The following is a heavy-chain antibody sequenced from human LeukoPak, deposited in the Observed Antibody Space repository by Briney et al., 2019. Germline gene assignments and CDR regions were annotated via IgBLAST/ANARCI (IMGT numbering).Heavy chain of an antibody. CDR1: GGSISGYC. CDR3: ARDQGSIFDY. CDR2: IYYSGST. J-gene: IGHJ4*02. D-gene: IGHD2-15*01. V-gene: IGHV4-59*01. Sequence: SETLSLTCTVSGGSISGYCWSWLRQPPGKGLEWIGYIYYSGSTNYNPSLKSRVTISVDTSKNQFSLKLSSVTAADTAVYYCARDQGSIFDYWGQGTLVTVSS.